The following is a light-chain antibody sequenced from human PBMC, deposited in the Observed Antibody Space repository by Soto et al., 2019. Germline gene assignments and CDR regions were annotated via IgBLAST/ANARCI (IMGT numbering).Light chain of an antibody. J-gene: IGLJ2*01. Sequence: QAVVTQPASVSGSPGQSITISCTGTSSDVGGYNFVSWYQQHPGKAPKLMIFEVNNRPSGVSNRFSGSKSGNTASLTISGLQAEDEAEYYCSSWTSSTTQVLGGGTKLTVL. CDR3: SSWTSSTTQV. CDR1: SSDVGGYNF. CDR2: EVN. V-gene: IGLV2-14*01.